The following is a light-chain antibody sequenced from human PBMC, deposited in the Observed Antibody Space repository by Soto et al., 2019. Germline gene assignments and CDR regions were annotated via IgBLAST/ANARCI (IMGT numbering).Light chain of an antibody. V-gene: IGLV1-40*01. Sequence: QSALTQPPSVSVAPGQRVTISCTGSSSNIGAGYDVHWYQQLPGTAPKLLMYGNINRPSGVPDRFSGSKSGTSASLAITGLQAEDEADYYCQSYDSSLSAVFGTGTKVTVL. CDR2: GNI. CDR1: SSNIGAGYD. CDR3: QSYDSSLSAV. J-gene: IGLJ1*01.